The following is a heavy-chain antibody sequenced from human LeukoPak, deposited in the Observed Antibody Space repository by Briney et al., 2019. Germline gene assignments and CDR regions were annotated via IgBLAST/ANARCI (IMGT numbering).Heavy chain of an antibody. CDR3: ARARGRYSGSNFDY. Sequence: PGRSLRLSCAASGFTFSGYAMHWVRQAPGKGLEWVAVISYDGSNKYYADSVKGRFTISRDNSKNTLYLQMNSLRAEDTAVYYCARARGRYSGSNFDYWGQGTLVTVSS. CDR2: ISYDGSNK. CDR1: GFTFSGYA. D-gene: IGHD1-26*01. V-gene: IGHV3-30-3*01. J-gene: IGHJ4*02.